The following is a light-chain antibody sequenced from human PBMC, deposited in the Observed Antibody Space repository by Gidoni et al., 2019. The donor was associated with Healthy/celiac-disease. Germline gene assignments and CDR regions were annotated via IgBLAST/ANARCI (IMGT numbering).Light chain of an antibody. J-gene: IGKJ2*01. CDR1: QSISSY. CDR3: QQSYSTPYT. CDR2: AAS. V-gene: IGKV1-39*01. Sequence: DFQMPQSPSSLSASVGDRVTITCRASQSISSYLNWYQQKPGKAPKLLIYAASSLQSGVPSRFSGSGSGTDFTLTISSLQPEDFATYYCQQSYSTPYTFXQXTKLEIK.